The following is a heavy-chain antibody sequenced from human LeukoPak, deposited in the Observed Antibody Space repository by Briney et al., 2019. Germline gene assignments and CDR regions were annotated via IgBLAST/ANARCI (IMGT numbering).Heavy chain of an antibody. D-gene: IGHD1-26*01. CDR2: ISGSGGST. V-gene: IGHV3-23*01. J-gene: IGHJ3*02. CDR3: AKAEGGSYRRGAFDI. CDR1: GFTFSSYS. Sequence: PGGSLRLSCAASGFTFSSYSMNWVRQAPGKGLEWVSAISGSGGSTYYADSVKGRFTISRDNSKNTLYLQMNSLRAEDTAVYYCAKAEGGSYRRGAFDIWGQGTMVTVSS.